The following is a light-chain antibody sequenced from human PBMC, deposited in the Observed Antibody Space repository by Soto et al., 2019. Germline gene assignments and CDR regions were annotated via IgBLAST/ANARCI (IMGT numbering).Light chain of an antibody. V-gene: IGKV1-5*01. CDR1: QSISSW. CDR2: DAS. J-gene: IGKJ1*01. Sequence: TITCGAIQSISSWLAWYQHKPGKDPKLLIYDASSLESGVPSRFSGSGSGTEFTLTISSLQPDDFATYYCQQYNSYPWTLGEGTGVDIK. CDR3: QQYNSYPWT.